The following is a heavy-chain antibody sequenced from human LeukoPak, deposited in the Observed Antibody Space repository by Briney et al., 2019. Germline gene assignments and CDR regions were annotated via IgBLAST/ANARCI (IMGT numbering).Heavy chain of an antibody. CDR3: ARGRGYSGSYFDY. CDR2: INPNSGGT. CDR1: GYTFTGYY. J-gene: IGHJ4*02. V-gene: IGHV1-2*02. Sequence: ASVKVSCKASGYTFTGYYMHWVRQAPGQGLEWMGWINPNSGGTNYAQKFQGRVTMTRDTSISTAYMELSRLRSEDTAVYYCARGRGYSGSYFDYWGQGTLVTVSS. D-gene: IGHD1-26*01.